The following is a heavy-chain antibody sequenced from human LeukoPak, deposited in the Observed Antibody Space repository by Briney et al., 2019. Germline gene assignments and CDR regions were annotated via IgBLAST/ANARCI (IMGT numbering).Heavy chain of an antibody. CDR1: GFTFSSYW. Sequence: PGGSLRLSCAASGFTFSSYWMHWVRQAPGKGLVWVSRINSDGSSTSYADSVKGRFTISRDNAKNTLYLQINSLRAEDTAVYYCARVQHYDSSGYYSPDFDYWGQGTLVTVSS. CDR2: INSDGSST. CDR3: ARVQHYDSSGYYSPDFDY. J-gene: IGHJ4*02. V-gene: IGHV3-74*01. D-gene: IGHD3-22*01.